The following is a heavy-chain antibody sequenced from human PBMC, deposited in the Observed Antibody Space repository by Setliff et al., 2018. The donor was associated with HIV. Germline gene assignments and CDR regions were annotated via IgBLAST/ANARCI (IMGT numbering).Heavy chain of an antibody. CDR2: IYSTGST. CDR3: AKGAGFYGDYTFDY. D-gene: IGHD4-17*01. Sequence: SETLSLTCTVPGASISSHYWSWIRQSPGRELEWIGYIYSTGSTNYNPSLQSRVSISMDASKNKFSLKVTSVTSADTAVYYCAKGAGFYGDYTFDYWGQGHLVTVSS. V-gene: IGHV4-59*11. J-gene: IGHJ4*02. CDR1: GASISSHY.